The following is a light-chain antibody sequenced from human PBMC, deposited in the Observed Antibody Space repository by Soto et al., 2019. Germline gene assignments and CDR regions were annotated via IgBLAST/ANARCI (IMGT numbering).Light chain of an antibody. V-gene: IGLV1-51*01. J-gene: IGLJ3*02. CDR2: DNN. CDR3: GTWDSSLSAWV. CDR1: SSNIGNNY. Sequence: QSVLTQPPSVSAAPGQKVTISCSGSSSNIGNNYVSWYQQLPGTAPKLLIYDNNKRPSGIPDRFSGSKSGTSATLGITGLQIGDEADYYCGTWDSSLSAWVFGGGTQLTVL.